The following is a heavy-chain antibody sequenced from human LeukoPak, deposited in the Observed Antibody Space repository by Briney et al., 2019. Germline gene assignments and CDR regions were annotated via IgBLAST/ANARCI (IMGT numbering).Heavy chain of an antibody. V-gene: IGHV2-70*11. CDR3: ARTLLVTTTCYGMDV. Sequence: SGPTLVNPTQTLTLTCTFSGFSLSTSGMCVSWIRQPPGKALEWLARIDWDDDKYYSTSLKTRLTISKDTSKNQVVLTMTNMDPVDTATYYCARTLLVTTTCYGMDVWGQGTTVTVSS. D-gene: IGHD4-11*01. J-gene: IGHJ6*02. CDR1: GFSLSTSGMC. CDR2: IDWDDDK.